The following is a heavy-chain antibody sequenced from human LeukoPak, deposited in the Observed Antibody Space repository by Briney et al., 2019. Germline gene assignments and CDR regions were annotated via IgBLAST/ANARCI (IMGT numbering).Heavy chain of an antibody. CDR1: GFTFSSFW. Sequence: GGSLRLSCAASGFTFSSFWMSWVRQAPGKGLEWVAHIKEDGSKQSYVGSVKGRFTISRDNAKNSVYLQMNSLRAEDTAVYYCARVVTWFDPWGQGSLVTVSS. J-gene: IGHJ5*02. CDR3: ARVVTWFDP. CDR2: IKEDGSKQ. V-gene: IGHV3-7*04.